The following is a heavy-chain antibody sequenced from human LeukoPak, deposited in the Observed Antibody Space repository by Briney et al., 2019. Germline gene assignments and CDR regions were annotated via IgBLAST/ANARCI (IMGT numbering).Heavy chain of an antibody. Sequence: SETLSLTCTVSGDSISSGYYWGWIRQPPGKGLEWIGSIYHSGSTYYNPSLKSRVTISVDTSKNQFSLKLSSVTAADTAVHYCARLKGVRGVISDYWGQGTLVTVSS. CDR3: ARLKGVRGVISDY. J-gene: IGHJ4*02. D-gene: IGHD3-10*01. CDR2: IYHSGST. V-gene: IGHV4-38-2*02. CDR1: GDSISSGYY.